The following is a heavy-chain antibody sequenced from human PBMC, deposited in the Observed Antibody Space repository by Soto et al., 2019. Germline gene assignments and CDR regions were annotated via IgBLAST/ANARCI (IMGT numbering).Heavy chain of an antibody. V-gene: IGHV2-70*11. J-gene: IGHJ6*02. CDR2: IDWDDDK. Sequence: GPTLVNPTQTLTLTCTFSGFSLSTSGMCVSWIRQPPGKALEWLARIDWDDDKYYSTSLKTRLTISKDTSKNQVVLTMTNMDPVDTATYYCARISIVVVAATQKAYYYYGMDVWGQGTKVTVSS. D-gene: IGHD2-15*01. CDR3: ARISIVVVAATQKAYYYYGMDV. CDR1: GFSLSTSGMC.